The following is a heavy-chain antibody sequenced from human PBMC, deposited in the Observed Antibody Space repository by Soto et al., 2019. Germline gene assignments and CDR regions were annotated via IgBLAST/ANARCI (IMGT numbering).Heavy chain of an antibody. Sequence: SETLSLTCAVSSGSISSPNWWSWVRQPPGKGLEWIGEIYHSGSTNYNPSLKSRVTISTDKSKNQFSLRLNSLTAADTAVYYCAREAAPCSGDRCHRSWYFDYWGQGTLVTVSS. D-gene: IGHD2-15*01. CDR2: IYHSGST. CDR1: SGSISSPNW. J-gene: IGHJ4*02. V-gene: IGHV4-4*02. CDR3: AREAAPCSGDRCHRSWYFDY.